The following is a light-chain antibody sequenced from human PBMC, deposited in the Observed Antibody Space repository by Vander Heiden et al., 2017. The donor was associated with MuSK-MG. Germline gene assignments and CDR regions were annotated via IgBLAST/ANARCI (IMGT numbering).Light chain of an antibody. CDR1: RSNIGNNA. CDR3: AAWDDSLNGVV. CDR2: YDD. V-gene: IGLV1-36*01. Sequence: QSLLSQPPSVSEPPRQRVTISCSGSRSNIGNNAVNWDQQLPGKAPKLLIYYDDVLPSGVSDRFSGSKSGTSATLAIGGLQSEDEADYYCAAWDDSLNGVVFGGGTKLTVL. J-gene: IGLJ2*01.